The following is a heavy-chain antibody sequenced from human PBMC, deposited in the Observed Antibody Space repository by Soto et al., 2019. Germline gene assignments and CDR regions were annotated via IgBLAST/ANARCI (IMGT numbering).Heavy chain of an antibody. CDR3: ASTSYYDFWSGYS. Sequence: PGESLTTSCAGSGFTFSRYSMIWVLQAPGKGLEWVSRINSDGSSTIYADSVKGRFTISRDNAKNTLYLQMNSLGAEDTAVYYCASTSYYDFWSGYSWGQGTMVTVSS. CDR2: INSDGSST. V-gene: IGHV3-74*01. CDR1: GFTFSRYS. J-gene: IGHJ4*02. D-gene: IGHD3-3*01.